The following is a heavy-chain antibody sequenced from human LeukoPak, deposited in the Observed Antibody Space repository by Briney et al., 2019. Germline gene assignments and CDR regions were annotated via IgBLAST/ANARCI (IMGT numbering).Heavy chain of an antibody. Sequence: SETLSLTCTVSGGSISSSSYYWGWIRQPPGKGLEWIGSIYYSGSTYYNPSLKSRVTISVDTSKNQFSLKLSSVTAADTAVYYCASYIVNHWVVADYWGQGTLVTVSS. J-gene: IGHJ4*02. CDR1: GGSISSSSYY. D-gene: IGHD2-15*01. V-gene: IGHV4-39*07. CDR3: ASYIVNHWVVADY. CDR2: IYYSGST.